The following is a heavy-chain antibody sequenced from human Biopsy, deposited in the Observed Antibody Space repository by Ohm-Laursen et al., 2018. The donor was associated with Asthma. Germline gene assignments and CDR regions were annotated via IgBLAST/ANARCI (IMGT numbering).Heavy chain of an antibody. CDR2: IMTVFGTT. V-gene: IGHV1-69*01. Sequence: GSSVKVSCKAPGGTFSIFAISWVRQAPGQGLEWLGGIMTVFGTTNYAQKFQGRVTITADESTSTAYMEVTSLRSEDTAIYYCARCQVGYSSGWSLLLKKIYYSGMDVWGQGTAVTVSS. D-gene: IGHD6-19*01. CDR3: ARCQVGYSSGWSLLLKKIYYSGMDV. J-gene: IGHJ6*02. CDR1: GGTFSIFA.